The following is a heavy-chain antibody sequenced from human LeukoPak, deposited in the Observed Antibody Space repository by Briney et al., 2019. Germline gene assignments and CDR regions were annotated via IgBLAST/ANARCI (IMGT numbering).Heavy chain of an antibody. Sequence: SETLSLTCTVSGGSISSSSYYWGWIRQPPGKGLEWIGSIYYSGSTYYNPSLKSRVTISVDTSKNQFSLKLSSVTAAGTAVYYCATDYYDSSGYYWRRRQADYWGQGTLVTVSS. D-gene: IGHD3-22*01. CDR2: IYYSGST. CDR3: ATDYYDSSGYYWRRRQADY. J-gene: IGHJ4*02. CDR1: GGSISSSSYY. V-gene: IGHV4-39*01.